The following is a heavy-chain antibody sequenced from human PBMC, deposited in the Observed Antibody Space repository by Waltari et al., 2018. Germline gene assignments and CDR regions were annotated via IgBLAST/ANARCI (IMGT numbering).Heavy chain of an antibody. Sequence: EVQLVESGGGLVQPGGSLSISCAVSGFTFSSYWMSWVRQAPGKGLEWVANIKQDGNEKYYVDSVKGRFTISRDNAKNSLYLQMNTLRVEDTAVYYCARDEQHRPFDYWGQGTLVTVSS. J-gene: IGHJ4*02. CDR2: IKQDGNEK. CDR3: ARDEQHRPFDY. CDR1: GFTFSSYW. D-gene: IGHD1-1*01. V-gene: IGHV3-7*01.